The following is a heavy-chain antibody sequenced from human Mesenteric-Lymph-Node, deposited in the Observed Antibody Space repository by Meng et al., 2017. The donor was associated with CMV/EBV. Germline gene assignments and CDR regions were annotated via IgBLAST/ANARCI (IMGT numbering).Heavy chain of an antibody. V-gene: IGHV1-2*02. D-gene: IGHD1-7*01. CDR2: INPNSGGT. CDR1: GYTFTGYY. Sequence: CKASGYTFTGYYMHWVRQAPGQGLEWMGWINPNSGGTNYAQKFQGRVTMTRDTSISTAYMELSRLRSDDTAVYYCAREREGTGTYVDYWGQGTLVTVSS. J-gene: IGHJ4*02. CDR3: AREREGTGTYVDY.